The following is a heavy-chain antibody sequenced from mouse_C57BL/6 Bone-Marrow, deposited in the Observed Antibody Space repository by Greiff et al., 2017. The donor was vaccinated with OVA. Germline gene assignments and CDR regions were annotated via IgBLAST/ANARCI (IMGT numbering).Heavy chain of an antibody. CDR3: ARDYYGSSYGYFDV. V-gene: IGHV1-4*01. J-gene: IGHJ1*03. D-gene: IGHD1-1*01. CDR2: INPSSGYP. CDR1: GYTFTSST. Sequence: VQLQQSGAELARPGASVKMSCKASGYTFTSSTMHWVKQRPGQGLEWIGYINPSSGYPKYNQKFKDKATLTADKSSSTAYMQLSSLTSEDSAVYYCARDYYGSSYGYFDVWGTGTTVTVSS.